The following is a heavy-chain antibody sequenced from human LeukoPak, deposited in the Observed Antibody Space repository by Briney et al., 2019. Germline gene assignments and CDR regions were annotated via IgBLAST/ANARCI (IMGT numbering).Heavy chain of an antibody. CDR2: IFYSGST. Sequence: SETLSLTCTVSGGSISSYFWSWIRQPPGKGLEWIGYIFYSGSTNYNPSLKSRVIISVDTSKNQFSLKVSSVTAADTAVYYCARAFCGGDCDSYYYYMDVWGKGTTVTVSS. CDR1: GGSISSYF. V-gene: IGHV4-59*01. D-gene: IGHD2-21*02. J-gene: IGHJ6*03. CDR3: ARAFCGGDCDSYYYYMDV.